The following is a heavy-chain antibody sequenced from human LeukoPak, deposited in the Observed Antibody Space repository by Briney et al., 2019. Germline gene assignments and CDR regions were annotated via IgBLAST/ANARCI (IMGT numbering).Heavy chain of an antibody. CDR2: INHSGST. D-gene: IGHD3-16*02. V-gene: IGHV4-34*01. Sequence: SETLSLTCAVSGGSFIGYNWSWIRHPPPKGLEWIGEINHSGSTNYNPTLKRRVTISVATSKNQFSLKLNSVSAADTAVYYCARGKGGQRLGYVWGSYRYTLYFDYWGQGTLVTVSS. CDR1: GGSFIGYN. CDR3: ARGKGGQRLGYVWGSYRYTLYFDY. J-gene: IGHJ4*02.